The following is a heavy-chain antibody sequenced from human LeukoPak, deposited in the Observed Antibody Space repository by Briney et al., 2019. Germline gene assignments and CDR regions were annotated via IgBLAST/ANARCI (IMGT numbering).Heavy chain of an antibody. CDR3: AGMRITTPTVRTLDY. D-gene: IGHD1-14*01. V-gene: IGHV4-59*01. CDR2: VYYTGST. Sequence: SETLSLPCTVSGGPIRSYYWSWVRQPPGKGLEWIGSVYYTGSTNYNPSLKSRVTISVDTSKNQFSLKLSSVTAADTAVYYCAGMRITTPTVRTLDYWGQGTLVTVSS. CDR1: GGPIRSYY. J-gene: IGHJ4*02.